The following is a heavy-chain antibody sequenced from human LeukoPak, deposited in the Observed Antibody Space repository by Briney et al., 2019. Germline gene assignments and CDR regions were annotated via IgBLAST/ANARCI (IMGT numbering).Heavy chain of an antibody. V-gene: IGHV4-34*01. CDR1: GGSFSGYY. CDR3: ARDDTVGATGY. Sequence: SETLSLTCAVYGGSFSGYYWSWIRQPPGKGLEWIGEINHSGSTNYNPSLKSRVTISVDRSKNQFSLKLSSVTAADTAVYYCARDDTVGATGYWGQGTLVTVSS. J-gene: IGHJ4*02. D-gene: IGHD1-26*01. CDR2: INHSGST.